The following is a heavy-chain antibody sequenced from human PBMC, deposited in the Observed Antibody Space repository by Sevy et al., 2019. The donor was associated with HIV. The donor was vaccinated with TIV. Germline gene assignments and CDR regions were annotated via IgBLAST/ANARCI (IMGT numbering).Heavy chain of an antibody. D-gene: IGHD3-3*01. CDR3: VNDSIFYDSSSGYRPFYYYGMDV. CDR1: GFTFSGSA. J-gene: IGHJ6*02. V-gene: IGHV3-64D*09. Sequence: GGSLRLSCSASGFTFSGSALHWVRQAPGKGLEYVSAISSSGSSPCYAESVRGRFTISRDNSKNTLYLQMRSLRAEDTAVYYCVNDSIFYDSSSGYRPFYYYGMDVWGQGTSVTVSS. CDR2: ISSSGSSP.